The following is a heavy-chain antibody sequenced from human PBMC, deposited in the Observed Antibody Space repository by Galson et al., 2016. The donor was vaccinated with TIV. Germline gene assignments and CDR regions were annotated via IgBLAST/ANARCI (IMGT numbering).Heavy chain of an antibody. D-gene: IGHD3-22*01. J-gene: IGHJ4*02. CDR1: GFTFSSFA. CDR3: AKMDSSGFDYVRRFDF. CDR2: ISAGGGRT. V-gene: IGHV3-23*01. Sequence: SLRLSCAASGFTFSSFAMNWVRQAPGKGLEWVSRISAGGGRTDYADSVKGRFTISRDNPKNTLYLQMSSLRADDTAVYFCAKMDSSGFDYVRRFDFWGQGTLATVSS.